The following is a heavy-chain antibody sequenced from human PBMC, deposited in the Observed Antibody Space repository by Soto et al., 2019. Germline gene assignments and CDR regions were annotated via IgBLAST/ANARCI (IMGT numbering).Heavy chain of an antibody. J-gene: IGHJ4*02. Sequence: SETLSLTCTVSGGSISSYYWSWIRQSPGKGLEWIGYIYYSGSTNYNPSLKSRVTISVDTSKNQFSLKLSSVTAADTAVYYCARDSCSGDTCYSRFDYWGRGILVTV. CDR1: GGSISSYY. D-gene: IGHD2-15*01. CDR2: IYYSGST. CDR3: ARDSCSGDTCYSRFDY. V-gene: IGHV4-59*01.